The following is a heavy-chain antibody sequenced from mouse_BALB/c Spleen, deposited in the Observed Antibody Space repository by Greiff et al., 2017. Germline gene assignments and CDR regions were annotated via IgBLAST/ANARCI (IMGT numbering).Heavy chain of an antibody. CDR1: GFTFTDYY. CDR2: IRNKANGYTT. V-gene: IGHV7-3*02. Sequence: EVKLMESGGGLVQPGGSLRLSCATSGFTFTDYYMSWVRQPPGKALEWLGFIRNKANGYTTEYSASVKGRFTISRDNSQSILYLQMNTLRAEDSATYYCARVDGDYAMDYWGQGTSVTVSS. CDR3: ARVDGDYAMDY. J-gene: IGHJ4*01.